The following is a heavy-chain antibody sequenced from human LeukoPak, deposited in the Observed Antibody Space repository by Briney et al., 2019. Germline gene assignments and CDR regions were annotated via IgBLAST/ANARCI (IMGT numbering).Heavy chain of an antibody. CDR2: IKQDGSAA. CDR1: GFTFGRYW. J-gene: IGHJ4*02. CDR3: ALFVRQSGIDS. V-gene: IGHV3-7*01. Sequence: GGSLRLSCAASGFTFGRYWMTWVRQPPGRGLEWVADIKQDGSAAYYMDSVKGRFTISRDNAKNSLYLQMNSLRGEDTAVYYCALFVRQSGIDSWGQGALVTVSS. D-gene: IGHD2-21*01.